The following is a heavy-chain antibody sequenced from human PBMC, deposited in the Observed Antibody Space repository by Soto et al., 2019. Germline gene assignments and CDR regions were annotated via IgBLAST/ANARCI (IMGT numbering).Heavy chain of an antibody. V-gene: IGHV4-61*01. CDR3: ARFVRSCSATTCSTRADV. J-gene: IGHJ6*02. CDR1: GGFVNSDTQS. D-gene: IGHD2-2*01. CDR2: IYSGGST. Sequence: TSETLSLTCTVSGGFVNSDTQSWSWIRQTPGKRLEWIGFIYSGGSTKNPPLRSRVTMSVDTSKNQFSLKLRSVIVADTAVYHCARFVRSCSATTCSTRADVGGQGITVTVS.